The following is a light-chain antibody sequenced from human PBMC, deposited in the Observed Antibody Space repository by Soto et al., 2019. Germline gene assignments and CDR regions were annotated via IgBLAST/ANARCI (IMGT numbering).Light chain of an antibody. J-gene: IGKJ1*01. Sequence: ESVLTQSPGTLSLSPGERATLSCRASQSVSNYLAWYQQKPGQAPRLLIYGASSRATGIPDRFSGSGSGTDFTLTISRLEPEDFAVYYCQQYGGSPQTFGHGTRVDIK. CDR1: QSVSNY. CDR3: QQYGGSPQT. V-gene: IGKV3-20*01. CDR2: GAS.